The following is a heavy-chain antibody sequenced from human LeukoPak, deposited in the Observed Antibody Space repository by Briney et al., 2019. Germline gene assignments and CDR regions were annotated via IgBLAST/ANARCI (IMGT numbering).Heavy chain of an antibody. Sequence: ASVKVSCKASGGTFSSYAISWVRQAPGQGLEWMGRIIPNSGNTGYAQKFQGRVTITRNTSISTAYMELSSLRSEDTAVYYCATGVAAAGSDTFDIWGQGTMVTVSS. CDR2: IIPNSGNT. CDR1: GGTFSSYA. D-gene: IGHD6-13*01. CDR3: ATGVAAAGSDTFDI. V-gene: IGHV1-8*03. J-gene: IGHJ3*02.